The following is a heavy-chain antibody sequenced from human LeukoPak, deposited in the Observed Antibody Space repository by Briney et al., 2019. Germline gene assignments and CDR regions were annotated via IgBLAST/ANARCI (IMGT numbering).Heavy chain of an antibody. V-gene: IGHV3-7*03. CDR1: GFSFSDFW. Sequence: GGSLRLSCAASGFSFSDFWMNWVRQAPGKGLEWLANIKEDGSEKHYVDSVKGRFTITRDNAKNSLYLQMNSLRAEDTALYYCAKDLYGSGSYPLFDYWGQGTLVTVSS. D-gene: IGHD3-10*01. CDR2: IKEDGSEK. CDR3: AKDLYGSGSYPLFDY. J-gene: IGHJ4*02.